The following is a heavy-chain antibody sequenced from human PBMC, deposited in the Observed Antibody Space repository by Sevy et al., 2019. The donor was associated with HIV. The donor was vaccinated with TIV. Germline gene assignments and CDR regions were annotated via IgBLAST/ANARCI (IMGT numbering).Heavy chain of an antibody. V-gene: IGHV1-18*01. CDR3: AREFSGGDCLDY. J-gene: IGHJ4*02. CDR1: GYTFTSYG. CDR2: IIAYNGNT. D-gene: IGHD2-21*02. Sequence: ASVKVSCKASGYTFTSYGISWVRQAPGQRLEWMGWIIAYNGNTNCAQKLQGRVTMTTDTSTSTACMELRSLRSDDTAVYYCAREFSGGDCLDYWGQGTLVTVSS.